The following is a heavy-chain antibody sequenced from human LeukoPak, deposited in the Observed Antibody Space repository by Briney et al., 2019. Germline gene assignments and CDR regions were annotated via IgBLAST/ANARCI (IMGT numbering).Heavy chain of an antibody. CDR1: GGSISSYY. J-gene: IGHJ4*02. D-gene: IGHD1-26*01. V-gene: IGHV4-4*07. CDR2: IYTSAST. Sequence: SETLSLTCTVSGGSISSYYWSWIRQPAGKGLEWIGRIYTSASTNYNPSLKSRVTMSVDTSKNQFSLKLSSVTAADTAVYYCARHGLIVGASDYWGQGTLVTVSS. CDR3: ARHGLIVGASDY.